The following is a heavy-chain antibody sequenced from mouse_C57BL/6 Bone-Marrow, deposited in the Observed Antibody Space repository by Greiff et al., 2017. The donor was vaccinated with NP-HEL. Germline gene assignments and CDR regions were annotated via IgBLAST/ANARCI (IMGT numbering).Heavy chain of an antibody. CDR2: ISDGGSYT. CDR1: GFTFSSYA. V-gene: IGHV5-4*03. J-gene: IGHJ3*01. CDR3: ARAWAY. Sequence: EVKLVESGGGLVKPGGSVKLSCAASGFTFSSYAMSWVRQTPEKRLEWVATISDGGSYTYYPDNVKGRFTISRDNATTNLYLQSSHLKAEDIGMYSCARAWAYWGQGTLVTVAA.